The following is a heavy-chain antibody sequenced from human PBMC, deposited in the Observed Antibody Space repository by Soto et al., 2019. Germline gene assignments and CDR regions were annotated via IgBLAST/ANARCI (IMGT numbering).Heavy chain of an antibody. V-gene: IGHV3-21*01. CDR1: GFTFSSYN. J-gene: IGHJ5*02. CDR2: ITSSSDYK. Sequence: GGSLRLSCAASGFTFSSYNMNWVRQAPGKGLEWVSSITSSSDYKYYANSVKGRSTISRDNAKNSLYLQMNSLRAEDTAVYYCARDRQLVQDWFDPWGQGTLVTVSS. CDR3: ARDRQLVQDWFDP. D-gene: IGHD6-13*01.